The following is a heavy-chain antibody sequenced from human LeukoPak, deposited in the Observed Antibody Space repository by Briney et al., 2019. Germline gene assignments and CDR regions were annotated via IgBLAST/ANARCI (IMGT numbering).Heavy chain of an antibody. D-gene: IGHD6-19*01. CDR3: ARDFGIAVAEPFDY. Sequence: ASVTVSCKASGYTFTSYAMNWVRQAPGQGLEWMGWINTNTGNPTYAQGFTGRFVFSLDTSVSTAYLQISSLKAEDTAVYYCARDFGIAVAEPFDYWGQGTLVTVSS. V-gene: IGHV7-4-1*02. CDR2: INTNTGNP. CDR1: GYTFTSYA. J-gene: IGHJ4*02.